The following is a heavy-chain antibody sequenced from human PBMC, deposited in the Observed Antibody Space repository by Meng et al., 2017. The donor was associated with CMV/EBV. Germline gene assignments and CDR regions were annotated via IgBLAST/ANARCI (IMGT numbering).Heavy chain of an antibody. CDR2: IYSGGNT. CDR1: GFTVSSNY. V-gene: IGHV3-53*01. J-gene: IGHJ4*02. D-gene: IGHD6-13*01. CDR3: SKCNSSLWSRGHYFDF. Sequence: GGSLRLSCAASGFTVSSNYMSWVRQAPGKGLEWVSVIYSGGNTYYADSVKGRFTISRDNSKNPLSLQMNSLRAEETAVYYCSKCNSSLWSRGHYFDFWGQGTLVTVSS.